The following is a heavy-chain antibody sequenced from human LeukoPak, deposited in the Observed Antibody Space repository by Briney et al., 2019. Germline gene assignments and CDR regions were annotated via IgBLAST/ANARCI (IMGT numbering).Heavy chain of an antibody. V-gene: IGHV1-18*01. CDR3: ARDDYGDPTFY. CDR1: GYTFTSYD. D-gene: IGHD4-17*01. CDR2: ISAYNGNT. Sequence: ASVKVSCKASGYTFTSYDINWVRQAPGQGLEWMGWISAYNGNTNYAQKLQGRVTMTTDTSTSTAYMELRSLRSDDTAVYYCARDDYGDPTFYWGQGTLVTVSS. J-gene: IGHJ4*02.